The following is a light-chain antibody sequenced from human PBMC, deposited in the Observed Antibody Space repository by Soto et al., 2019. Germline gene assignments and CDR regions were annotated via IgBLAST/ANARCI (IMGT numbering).Light chain of an antibody. CDR2: GAS. J-gene: IGKJ1*01. CDR3: QQDGRK. CDR1: QSVSGSY. Sequence: ETELTQSPSTLSLSPGERAPLSCRASQSVSGSYIAWYQQKVGQSPRLLIYGASNRATGIPDRFSGSGSGADVTRTDSVQAPADFAYYCRQQDGRKFGRGTKVDIK. V-gene: IGKV3-20*01.